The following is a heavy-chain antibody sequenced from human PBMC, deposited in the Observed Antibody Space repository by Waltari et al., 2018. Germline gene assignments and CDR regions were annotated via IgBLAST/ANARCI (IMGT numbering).Heavy chain of an antibody. V-gene: IGHV3-23*01. Sequence: EVQLLESGGGLVQPGGSLRLSCAASGFTFSNYAMIWVRQAPGQGRELVSAIRGSGDNTFYVDSVKGRFTISRDNSKNTLYLQMNSLRAEDTAVYYCARVRDGYCSSTSCYEWFDPWGQGTLVTVSS. CDR3: ARVRDGYCSSTSCYEWFDP. CDR1: GFTFSNYA. D-gene: IGHD2-2*03. CDR2: IRGSGDNT. J-gene: IGHJ5*02.